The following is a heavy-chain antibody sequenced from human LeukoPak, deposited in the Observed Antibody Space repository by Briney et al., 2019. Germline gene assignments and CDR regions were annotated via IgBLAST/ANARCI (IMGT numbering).Heavy chain of an antibody. V-gene: IGHV3-53*01. CDR3: ARVGDHYHWYFDL. J-gene: IGHJ2*01. CDR1: GFTVSTKY. Sequence: PGGSLRLSCAASGFTVSTKYMSWVRQAPGKGLEWVSIIYSGESTYYAESVKGRFIVFRDNSKNTLYLQMNSLRVDDTAVYSCARVGDHYHWYFDLWGRGTLVTVSS. D-gene: IGHD3-10*01. CDR2: IYSGEST.